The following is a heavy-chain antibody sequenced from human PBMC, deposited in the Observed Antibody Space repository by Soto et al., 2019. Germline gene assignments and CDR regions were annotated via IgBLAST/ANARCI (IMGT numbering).Heavy chain of an antibody. CDR1: GFTFSNYA. D-gene: IGHD5-12*01. CDR3: AREQRGYMVGY. J-gene: IGHJ4*01. CDR2: ITNDGSNT. V-gene: IGHV3-30-3*01. Sequence: QVQLVESGGGVVQPGRSLRLSCAASGFTFSNYAMHWVRQAPGKGLEWVALITNDGSNTYYADSVKGRFTISRDKSSNTLDQQMNSLSPEDTAMYFCAREQRGYMVGYWGQGTLVSVSS.